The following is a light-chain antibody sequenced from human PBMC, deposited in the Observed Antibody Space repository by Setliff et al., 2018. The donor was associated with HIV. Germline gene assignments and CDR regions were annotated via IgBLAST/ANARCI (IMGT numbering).Light chain of an antibody. CDR3: QSYDTNLSVG. J-gene: IGLJ2*01. V-gene: IGLV1-40*01. CDR2: RNN. Sequence: QSALTQPPSVSGAPGQRIIISCTGNNSNIGAGYHVHWYQHLPGTAPKLIIYRNNNRPSGVPDRLSGSKSGTSASLAITGLQAEDEADYYCQSYDTNLSVGVGGGTKVTVL. CDR1: NSNIGAGYH.